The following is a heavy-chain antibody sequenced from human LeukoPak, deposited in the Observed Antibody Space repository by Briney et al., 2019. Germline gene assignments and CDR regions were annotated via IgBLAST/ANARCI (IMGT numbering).Heavy chain of an antibody. CDR3: ATSRDNYFDY. Sequence: ETLSLTCTVSGGFISSNYWSWVRQAPGKGLEWVSHIYSDGRTFYADFVKGRFTISRHNSENTLYLQMNRLRPEDTAVYYCATSRDNYFDYWGQGTLVTVSS. CDR1: GGFISSNY. J-gene: IGHJ4*02. CDR2: IYSDGRT. V-gene: IGHV3-53*04. D-gene: IGHD3-9*01.